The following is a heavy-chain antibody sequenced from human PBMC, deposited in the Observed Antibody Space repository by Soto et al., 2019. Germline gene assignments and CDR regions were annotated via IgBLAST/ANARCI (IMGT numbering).Heavy chain of an antibody. D-gene: IGHD5-12*01. V-gene: IGHV1-8*01. CDR2: VNPNSGNT. CDR3: ARGRILGFSGYERLGGLDY. CDR1: GYSFTNND. Sequence: ASVKVSCKASGYSFTNNDINWVRQATGQGLQWMGWVNPNSGNTGYAQKFQGRLTMTRSTSASTAFMELNSLTPDDTAVYYCARGRILGFSGYERLGGLDYSGPGTTLTVYS. J-gene: IGHJ4*02.